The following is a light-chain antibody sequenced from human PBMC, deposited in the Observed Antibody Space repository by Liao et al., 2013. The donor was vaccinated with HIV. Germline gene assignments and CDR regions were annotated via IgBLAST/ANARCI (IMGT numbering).Light chain of an antibody. CDR3: QVWDSNTDRVV. CDR1: NIGSKS. V-gene: IGLV3-21*01. J-gene: IGLJ2*01. Sequence: SYVLTQPPSVSVAPGKTARITCGGNNIGSKSVHWYQQKPGQAPVLVIYYDSDRPSGIPERFSGSNSGNTATLTINRVEAGDEADYYCQVWDSNTDRVVFGGATKLTVL. CDR2: YDS.